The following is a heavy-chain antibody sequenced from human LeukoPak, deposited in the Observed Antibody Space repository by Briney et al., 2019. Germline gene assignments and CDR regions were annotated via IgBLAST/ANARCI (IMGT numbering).Heavy chain of an antibody. D-gene: IGHD3-10*01. V-gene: IGHV5-51*01. Sequence: GESLQISCKGSGYSSTSYWIGWVRHLPGKGLEWMGIIYPGDSDTRYSPSFQGHVTISADKSISTAYLQWSSLKASDTAMYYCARHPSFYGSGIAFDYWGQGTLVTVSS. J-gene: IGHJ4*02. CDR2: IYPGDSDT. CDR1: GYSSTSYW. CDR3: ARHPSFYGSGIAFDY.